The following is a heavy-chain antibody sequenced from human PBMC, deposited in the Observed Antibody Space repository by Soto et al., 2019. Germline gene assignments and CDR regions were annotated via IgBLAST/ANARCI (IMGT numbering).Heavy chain of an antibody. D-gene: IGHD6-6*01. CDR1: GFTFRSFS. CDR3: ARASSSGSYFDY. J-gene: IGHJ4*02. Sequence: GGPLRLACAAAGFTFRSFSMNWVGQAPGEGLEWVSSISSSSNYMYYADSLKGRFTISRDNAKDSLFLQMHSLRAEDTAVYYCARASSSGSYFDYWGQGTLVTVSS. V-gene: IGHV3-21*01. CDR2: ISSSSNYM.